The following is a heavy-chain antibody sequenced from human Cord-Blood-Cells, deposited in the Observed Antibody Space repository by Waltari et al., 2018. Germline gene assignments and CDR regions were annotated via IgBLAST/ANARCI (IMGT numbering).Heavy chain of an antibody. V-gene: IGHV3-23*01. CDR3: AKDALIIAAAGPYFDY. Sequence: EVQLLESGGGFVQPGGSLRLSCSASGFNFSSYAMSWVRQAPGKGLEWVSAISGSGGSTYYADSVKGRFTISRDNSKNTLYLQMNSLRAEDTAVYYCAKDALIIAAAGPYFDYWGQGTLVTVSS. CDR2: ISGSGGST. D-gene: IGHD6-13*01. J-gene: IGHJ4*02. CDR1: GFNFSSYA.